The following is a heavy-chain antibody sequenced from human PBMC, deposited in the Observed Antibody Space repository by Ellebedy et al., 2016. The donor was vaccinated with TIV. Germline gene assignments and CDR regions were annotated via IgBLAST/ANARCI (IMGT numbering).Heavy chain of an antibody. J-gene: IGHJ5*02. CDR2: ISGTGGTT. CDR1: GFTFSSYA. V-gene: IGHV3-23*01. Sequence: GESLKISXAASGFTFSSYAMNWVRQAPGKGLEWVSGISGTGGTTFYADSVKGRFTISRDNSKNTLYLQMNSLRAEDTAVYYCAKPGGDYDLYNWFDPWGQGTLVTVSS. CDR3: AKPGGDYDLYNWFDP. D-gene: IGHD4-17*01.